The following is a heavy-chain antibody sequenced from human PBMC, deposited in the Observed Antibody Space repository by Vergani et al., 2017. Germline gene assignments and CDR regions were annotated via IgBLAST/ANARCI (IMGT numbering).Heavy chain of an antibody. V-gene: IGHV3-33*01. D-gene: IGHD3-9*01. Sequence: QVQLVESGGGVVQPGRSLRLSCAASGFTFSSYGMHWVRQAPGKGLEWVAVIWYDGSNKYYADSVKGRFTISRDNSKNTLYLQMNSLRAEDTAVYYCARVYYDILTGYYETPFDYWGQGTLVTVSS. CDR3: ARVYYDILTGYYETPFDY. CDR2: IWYDGSNK. CDR1: GFTFSSYG. J-gene: IGHJ4*02.